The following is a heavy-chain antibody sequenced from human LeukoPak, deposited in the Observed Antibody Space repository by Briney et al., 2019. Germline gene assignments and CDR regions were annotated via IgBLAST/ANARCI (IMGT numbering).Heavy chain of an antibody. Sequence: ASVKVSCKASGGTFSSYAISWVRQAPGQGLEWMGGIIPIFGTANYAQKFQGRVTITADESTSTAYMELSSLRSEDTAVYYCARGYGSGSYTTFDYWGQGTLVTVSS. V-gene: IGHV1-69*01. J-gene: IGHJ4*02. D-gene: IGHD3-10*01. CDR1: GGTFSSYA. CDR3: ARGYGSGSYTTFDY. CDR2: IIPIFGTA.